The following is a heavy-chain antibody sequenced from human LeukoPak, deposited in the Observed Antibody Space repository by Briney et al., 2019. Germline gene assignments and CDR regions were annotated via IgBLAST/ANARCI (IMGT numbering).Heavy chain of an antibody. CDR3: ASPSNYGSGSQLNY. Sequence: ASVKVSCKASGYTFTAYYMHWVRQAPGQELEWMGWINPTSGGTNYAQNFQGRGIMTRDTSISTAYMEASRLRSDDTAVYYCASPSNYGSGSQLNYWGQGTLVTVSS. CDR2: INPTSGGT. J-gene: IGHJ4*02. D-gene: IGHD3-10*01. V-gene: IGHV1-2*02. CDR1: GYTFTAYY.